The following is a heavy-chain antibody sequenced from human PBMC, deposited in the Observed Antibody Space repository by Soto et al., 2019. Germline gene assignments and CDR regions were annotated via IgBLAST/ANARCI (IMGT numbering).Heavy chain of an antibody. Sequence: PGESLKISCNGSGYSFTSYWIGWVRQMPGKGLEWMGIIYPGDSDTRYSPSFQGQVTISADKSISTAYLQWSSLKASDTAMYYCARLRYSSSWNYYYYGMDVWGQGTKVTVSS. CDR1: GYSFTSYW. CDR3: ARLRYSSSWNYYYYGMDV. CDR2: IYPGDSDT. V-gene: IGHV5-51*01. J-gene: IGHJ6*02. D-gene: IGHD6-13*01.